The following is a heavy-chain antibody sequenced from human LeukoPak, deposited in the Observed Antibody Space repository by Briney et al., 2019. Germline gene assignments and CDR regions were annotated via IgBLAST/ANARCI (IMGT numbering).Heavy chain of an antibody. D-gene: IGHD3-3*01. V-gene: IGHV3-7*03. CDR1: GFTFGKYW. CDR2: IKLDGSEK. Sequence: GSLRLSCVASGFTFGKYWMSWVRQAPGEGLEWVANIKLDGSEKNYVDSVKGRFTISRDNTKNSLYLQMNSLRVEDTAVFYCARDQYDTWSRRGNFDSWGQGTLVIVSS. CDR3: ARDQYDTWSRRGNFDS. J-gene: IGHJ4*02.